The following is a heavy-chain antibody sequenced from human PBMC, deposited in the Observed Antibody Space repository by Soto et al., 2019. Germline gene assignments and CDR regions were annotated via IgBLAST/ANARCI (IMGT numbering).Heavy chain of an antibody. CDR2: ISAYNGNT. CDR1: GGTLSIYA. D-gene: IGHD3-10*01. V-gene: IGHV1-18*01. Sequence: QVQLVQSGAEVKKPGSSVKVSCKASGGTLSIYAISWVRQAPGQGLEWMGGISAYNGNTNYAQKLQGRVTMTTDTSTSTAYMELRSLRSDDTAVYYCARDAFTMVRGVITPVDYWGQGTLVTVSS. J-gene: IGHJ4*02. CDR3: ARDAFTMVRGVITPVDY.